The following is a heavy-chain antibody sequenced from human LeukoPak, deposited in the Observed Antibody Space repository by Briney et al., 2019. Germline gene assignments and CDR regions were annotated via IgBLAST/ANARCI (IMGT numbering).Heavy chain of an antibody. V-gene: IGHV3-74*01. Sequence: GGSLRLSCAASGFMFSNYWMHWVRQAPGKGLVWVSRIDSDGSVTTYADSVKGRFTISRDNAKNTLYLQMNSLRADDTAVYYCARGLGDYWGQGTLVTVSS. D-gene: IGHD7-27*01. CDR2: IDSDGSVT. CDR1: GFMFSNYW. J-gene: IGHJ4*02. CDR3: ARGLGDY.